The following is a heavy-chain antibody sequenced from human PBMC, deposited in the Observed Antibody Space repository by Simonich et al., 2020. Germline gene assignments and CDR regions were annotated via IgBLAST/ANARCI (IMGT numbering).Heavy chain of an antibody. J-gene: IGHJ4*02. D-gene: IGHD6-6*01. Sequence: QLQLQESGPGLVKPSETLSLTCTVSGGSISSSSYYWGWIRQPPGKGLEWIGSIYYSGSTYSNPSPKSRVTISVDTSKNQFSRKLSSVTAADTAVYYWARWADSSSYFDYWGQGTLVTVSS. CDR3: ARWADSSSYFDY. CDR2: IYYSGST. V-gene: IGHV4-39*01. CDR1: GGSISSSSYY.